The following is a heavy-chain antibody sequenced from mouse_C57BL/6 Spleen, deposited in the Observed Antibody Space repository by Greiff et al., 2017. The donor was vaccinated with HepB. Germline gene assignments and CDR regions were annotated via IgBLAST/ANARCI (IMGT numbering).Heavy chain of an antibody. CDR2: IDPSDSYT. J-gene: IGHJ3*01. D-gene: IGHD1-1*01. V-gene: IGHV1-69*01. CDR1: GYTFTSYW. CDR3: ARGDYGRSLAWFAN. Sequence: QVQLQQPGAELVMPGASVKLSCKASGYTFTSYWMHWVKQRPGQGLEWIGEIDPSDSYTNYNQKFKGNSTLTVDKSSSTAYMQLSSLTSEDSAVFYCARGDYGRSLAWFANWGQGTLVTVSA.